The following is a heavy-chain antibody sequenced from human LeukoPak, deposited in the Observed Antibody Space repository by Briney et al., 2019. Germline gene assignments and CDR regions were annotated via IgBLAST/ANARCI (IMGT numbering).Heavy chain of an antibody. D-gene: IGHD2-15*01. J-gene: IGHJ6*03. CDR1: GGSFSGYY. Sequence: SETLSLTCAVYGGSFSGYYWSWIRQPPGKGLEWIGEINHSGSTNYNPSLKSRVTISVDTSKNQFSLKLSSVTAADTAVYYCARTSIVVVVAAPWYYYYMDVWGKGTTVTVSS. CDR2: INHSGST. V-gene: IGHV4-34*01. CDR3: ARTSIVVVVAAPWYYYYMDV.